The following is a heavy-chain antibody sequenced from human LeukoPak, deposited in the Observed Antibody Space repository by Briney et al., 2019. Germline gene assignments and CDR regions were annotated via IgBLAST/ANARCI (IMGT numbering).Heavy chain of an antibody. J-gene: IGHJ3*02. Sequence: GGSLRLSCATSGFTFTTYSMNWFRQAPGKGLEWVAHIRCRSLTLSYADSVKGRFTISRDNAKNSLYLLMNSLRGEDTAVYYCVRDSAFAFDIWGQGTMVTVSS. D-gene: IGHD1-26*01. V-gene: IGHV3-48*01. CDR1: GFTFTTYS. CDR2: IRCRSLTL. CDR3: VRDSAFAFDI.